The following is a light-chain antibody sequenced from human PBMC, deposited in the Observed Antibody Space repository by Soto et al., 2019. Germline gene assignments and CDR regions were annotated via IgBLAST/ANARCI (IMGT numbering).Light chain of an antibody. CDR2: GAS. CDR3: QQYNNWPYT. Sequence: MVMTQSPATLSVSPGERATLSCRASQSVSTKLAWYQQKPGQAPRRLIYGASTRATGIPARFSGSGSGTEFTLTISSLQSEDFAVYYCQQYNNWPYTFGPGTRVYI. CDR1: QSVSTK. V-gene: IGKV3D-15*01. J-gene: IGKJ3*01.